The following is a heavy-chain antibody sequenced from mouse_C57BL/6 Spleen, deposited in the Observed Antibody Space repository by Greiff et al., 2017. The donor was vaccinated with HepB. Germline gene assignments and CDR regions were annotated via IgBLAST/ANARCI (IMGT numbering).Heavy chain of an antibody. CDR3: ARSRGSLYYFDY. CDR1: GYTFTDYY. V-gene: IGHV1-19*01. J-gene: IGHJ2*01. Sequence: EXQLQQSGPVLVKPGASVKMSCKASGYTFTDYYMNWVKQSHGKGLEWIGVINPYNGGTSYNQKFKGKATLTVDKSSSTAYMELNSLTSEDSAVYYCARSRGSLYYFDYWGQSTTLTVSS. CDR2: INPYNGGT.